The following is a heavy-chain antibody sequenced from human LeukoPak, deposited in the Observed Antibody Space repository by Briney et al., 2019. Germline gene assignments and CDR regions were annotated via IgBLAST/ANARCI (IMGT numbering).Heavy chain of an antibody. CDR2: IYPGDSDT. Sequence: GESLKISCKGSGYSFTSYWIGWVRQMPGKGLEWMGIIYPGDSDTRYSPSFQGQVTISADKSISTAYLQWSSLKASDTAMYYCARINGDFWSDPVAVYYYYMDVWGKGTTVTVSS. CDR1: GYSFTSYW. D-gene: IGHD3-3*01. J-gene: IGHJ6*03. V-gene: IGHV5-51*01. CDR3: ARINGDFWSDPVAVYYYYMDV.